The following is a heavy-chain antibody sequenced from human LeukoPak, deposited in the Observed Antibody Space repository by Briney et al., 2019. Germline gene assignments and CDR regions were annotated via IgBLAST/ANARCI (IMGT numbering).Heavy chain of an antibody. CDR2: ITYDGNNK. V-gene: IGHV3-30*03. Sequence: GGSLRLSCAASGFIFSTYGMHWARQAPGKGLEWVAVITYDGNNKLYADSVKGRFTISRDNSKNTLYLQMNSLKTEDTAVYYCTRDRQNYDNSYYYYYYYMDVWGKGTTVTISS. CDR3: TRDRQNYDNSYYYYYYYMDV. CDR1: GFIFSTYG. J-gene: IGHJ6*03. D-gene: IGHD3-9*01.